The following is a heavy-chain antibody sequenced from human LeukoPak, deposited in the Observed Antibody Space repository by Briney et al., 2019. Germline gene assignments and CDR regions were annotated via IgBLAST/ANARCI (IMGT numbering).Heavy chain of an antibody. CDR3: ARESYWGSSGKGFDY. CDR2: ISRDSSKI. D-gene: IGHD3-16*01. J-gene: IGHJ4*02. Sequence: GGSLRLSCVASGFSLSDYSMNWFRQAPGKGLQWVSYISRDSSKIYYEDSGKGRFSISRDNAKNSLFLQINSLRDEDTGVYYCARESYWGSSGKGFDYWGQGTLVTVSS. V-gene: IGHV3-48*02. CDR1: GFSLSDYS.